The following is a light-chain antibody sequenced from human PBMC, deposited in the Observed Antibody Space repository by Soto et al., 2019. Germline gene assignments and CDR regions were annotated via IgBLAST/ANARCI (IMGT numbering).Light chain of an antibody. CDR3: MQALQSLT. CDR2: FGS. J-gene: IGKJ5*01. Sequence: VMPQSPLTLPVTPGEPPSISCSSSQSLLYNNTYNYLDWYVQKPGQSPQLLIYFGSNRAPGVPDRFSGSGSGTDFTLKINRVEAEDVGTYYCMQALQSLTFGQGTRLEIK. V-gene: IGKV2-28*01. CDR1: QSLLYNNTYNY.